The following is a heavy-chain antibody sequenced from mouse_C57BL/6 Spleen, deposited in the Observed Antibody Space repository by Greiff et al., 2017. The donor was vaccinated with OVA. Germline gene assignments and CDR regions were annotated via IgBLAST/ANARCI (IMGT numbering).Heavy chain of an antibody. V-gene: IGHV14-2*01. CDR2: IDPEDGET. CDR1: GFNIKDYY. D-gene: IGHD1-1*01. CDR3: ARYLYYDSSPFDY. J-gene: IGHJ2*01. Sequence: EVQLQQSGAELVKPGASVKLSCTASGFNIKDYYMHWVKQRTEQGLEWIGRIDPEDGETKYDPKFQGKATITADTSSNTAYLQLSSLTSEDTAVYYCARYLYYDSSPFDYWGQGTTLTVSS.